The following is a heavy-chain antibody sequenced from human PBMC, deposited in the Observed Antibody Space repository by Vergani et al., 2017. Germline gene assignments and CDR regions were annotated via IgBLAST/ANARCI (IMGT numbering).Heavy chain of an antibody. CDR2: IYPGDSDT. J-gene: IGHJ5*02. CDR1: GYSFTSYW. D-gene: IGHD2-2*01. Sequence: EVQLVQSGAEVKKPGESLKISCKGSGYSFTSYWIGWVRQMPGKGLEWMGIIYPGDSDTRYSPSFQGQVTISADKSISTSYLQWRSLKASDTAMYYCARSIVVVPAAMSFDPWGQGTLVTVSS. CDR3: ARSIVVVPAAMSFDP. V-gene: IGHV5-51*03.